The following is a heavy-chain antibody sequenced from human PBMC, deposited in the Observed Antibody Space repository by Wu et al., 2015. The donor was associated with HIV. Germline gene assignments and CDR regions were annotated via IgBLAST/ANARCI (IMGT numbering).Heavy chain of an antibody. CDR1: GYTFSTYG. CDR2: ISTNNGNT. CDR3: ARAPASIVGTTTAFDY. V-gene: IGHV1-18*01. D-gene: IGHD1-26*01. J-gene: IGHJ4*02. Sequence: QVQLVQSGAEVKKPGASVKVSCKASGYTFSTYGLVWVRQAPGQGLEWMGWISTNNGNTNYAQSLQGRVTMTTDTSTSTAYMELRSLRFDDTAVYYCARAPASIVGTTTAFDYWAREPWSPSPQ.